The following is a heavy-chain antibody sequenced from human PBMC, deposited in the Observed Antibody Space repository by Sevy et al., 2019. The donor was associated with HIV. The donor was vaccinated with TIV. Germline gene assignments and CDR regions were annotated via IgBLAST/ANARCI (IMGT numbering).Heavy chain of an antibody. CDR3: AKDMKKWELLWWPDY. CDR2: ISWNSGSI. Sequence: GGSLRLSCAASGFTFDDYAMHWVRQAPGKGLEWVSGISWNSGSIGYADSVKGRFTISRDNAKNSLYLQMNSLRAEDTALYYCAKDMKKWELLWWPDYWGQGTLVTVSS. V-gene: IGHV3-9*01. D-gene: IGHD1-26*01. CDR1: GFTFDDYA. J-gene: IGHJ4*02.